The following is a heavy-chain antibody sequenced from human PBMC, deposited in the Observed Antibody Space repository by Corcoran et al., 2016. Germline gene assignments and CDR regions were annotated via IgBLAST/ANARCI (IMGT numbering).Heavy chain of an antibody. CDR3: AREKGGWRGDCCHDAFDI. J-gene: IGHJ3*02. Sequence: QVQLVQSGAEVKKPGSSVKVSCKASGGTFSSYAISWVRQAPGQGLEWMGGIIPIFGTANYAQKFQGRVTITADKSTSTAYMELSSLRSEDTAVYYCAREKGGWRGDCCHDAFDIWGQGTMVTVSS. V-gene: IGHV1-69*06. CDR1: GGTFSSYA. D-gene: IGHD2-21*02. CDR2: IIPIFGTA.